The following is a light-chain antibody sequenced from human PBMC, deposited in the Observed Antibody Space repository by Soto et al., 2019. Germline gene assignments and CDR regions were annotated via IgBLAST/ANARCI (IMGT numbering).Light chain of an antibody. CDR3: QQYDKSPRT. CDR1: QSLNSLY. CDR2: GAS. V-gene: IGKV3-20*01. J-gene: IGKJ1*01. Sequence: EIVLTQSPGTLSLSPGERATLSYRASQSLNSLYVAWYQHKPGQAPRLLIYGASNRDTGIPDRFSGSGSGTDFTLTISRLEPDDFSLYYCQQYDKSPRTFGQGTKVEIK.